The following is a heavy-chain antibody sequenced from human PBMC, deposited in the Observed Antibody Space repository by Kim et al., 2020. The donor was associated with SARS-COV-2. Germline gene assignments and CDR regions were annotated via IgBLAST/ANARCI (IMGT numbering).Heavy chain of an antibody. V-gene: IGHV3-9*01. Sequence: YADSVKGRFTISRDNAKNSVYLQMNSLRPEDTALYYCAKDIASAWNSFEFWGQGTLVTVSS. J-gene: IGHJ4*02. CDR3: AKDIASAWNSFEF. D-gene: IGHD6-19*01.